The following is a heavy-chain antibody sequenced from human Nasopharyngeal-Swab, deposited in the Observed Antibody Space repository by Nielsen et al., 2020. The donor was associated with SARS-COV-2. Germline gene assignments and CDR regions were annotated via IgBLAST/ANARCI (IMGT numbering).Heavy chain of an antibody. CDR1: GGSISSYY. V-gene: IGHV4-59*01. CDR2: IYYSGST. CDR3: ARGERRAARPPGGYFDY. Sequence: GSLRLSCTVSGGSISSYYWSWIRQPPGKGLEWIGYIYYSGSTNYNPSLKSRVTISVDTSKNQFSLKLSSVTAADTAVYSCARGERRAARPPGGYFDYWGQGTLVTVSS. D-gene: IGHD6-6*01. J-gene: IGHJ4*02.